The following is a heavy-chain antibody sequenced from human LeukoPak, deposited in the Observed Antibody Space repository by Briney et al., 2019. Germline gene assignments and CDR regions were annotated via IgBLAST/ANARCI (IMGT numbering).Heavy chain of an antibody. V-gene: IGHV4-59*08. J-gene: IGHJ5*02. CDR2: IHYSGNT. CDR3: ARHGRESRSFDWVLYSIDH. CDR1: GASISAYS. D-gene: IGHD3-9*01. Sequence: SETLSLTCTVSGASISAYSRSWIRQPPGKGLEWIGCIHYSGNTHCNPSLESRVTLSVDTSKNQFSLKLSSVTAADTAVYYCARHGRESRSFDWVLYSIDHWGQGALVTVSS.